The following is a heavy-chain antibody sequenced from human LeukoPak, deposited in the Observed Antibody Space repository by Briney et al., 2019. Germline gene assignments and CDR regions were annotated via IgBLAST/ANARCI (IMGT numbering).Heavy chain of an antibody. CDR1: GFTFSSYS. V-gene: IGHV3-21*01. J-gene: IGHJ4*02. CDR3: ASSSTSFATPFY. CDR2: ISSSSSYI. D-gene: IGHD2-2*01. Sequence: GGSLRLSCAASGFTFSSYSMNWVRQAPGKGLEWVSSISSSSSYIYYADSVKGRFTISRDNAKNSLYLQMNSLRAEDTAVYYCASSSTSFATPFYWGQGTLVTVSS.